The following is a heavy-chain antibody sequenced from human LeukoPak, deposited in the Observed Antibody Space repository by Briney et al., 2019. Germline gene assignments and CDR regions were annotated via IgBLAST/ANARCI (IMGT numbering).Heavy chain of an antibody. Sequence: PSETLSLTCAVYGGSFSGYYWSWIRQPPGKGLEWIGEINHSGSTNYNPSLKSRVTISVDTSKNQFSLKLSSVTAADTAVYYCARDQWPNDAFDIWGQGTMVTVSS. CDR2: INHSGST. CDR1: GGSFSGYY. V-gene: IGHV4-34*01. J-gene: IGHJ3*02. D-gene: IGHD6-19*01. CDR3: ARDQWPNDAFDI.